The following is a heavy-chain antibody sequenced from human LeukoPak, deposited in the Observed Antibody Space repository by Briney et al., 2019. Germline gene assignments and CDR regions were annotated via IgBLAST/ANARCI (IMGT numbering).Heavy chain of an antibody. CDR2: IYYSGST. Sequence: SETLSLTCTVSGGSISSYYWSWIRQPPGKGLEWIGYIYYSGSTNYNPSLKSRVTISVDTSKNQFSLKLSSVTAADTAVYYCARDYLSTTVTTRGWFDPWGQGTLVTVSS. CDR3: ARDYLSTTVTTRGWFDP. CDR1: GGSISSYY. V-gene: IGHV4-59*12. J-gene: IGHJ5*02. D-gene: IGHD4-11*01.